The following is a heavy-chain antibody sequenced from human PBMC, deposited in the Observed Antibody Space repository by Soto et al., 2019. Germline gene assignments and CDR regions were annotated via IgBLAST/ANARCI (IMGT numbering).Heavy chain of an antibody. CDR3: ARGHYDFWSGYFATIDY. Sequence: QVQLQESGPGLVKPSETLSLTCTVSGGSISNYYWSWIRQPPGKGLEWIGYIHYSGSTKYNPSLKSRVNISADTSKTQFSLKLSSVTAADTAVYYCARGHYDFWSGYFATIDYWGQGTLVTVS. D-gene: IGHD3-3*01. V-gene: IGHV4-59*08. CDR2: IHYSGST. CDR1: GGSISNYY. J-gene: IGHJ4*02.